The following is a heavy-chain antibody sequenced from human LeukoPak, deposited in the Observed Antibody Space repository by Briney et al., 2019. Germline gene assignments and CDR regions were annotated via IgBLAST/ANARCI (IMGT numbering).Heavy chain of an antibody. D-gene: IGHD6-13*01. J-gene: IGHJ4*02. Sequence: PGGSLRLSCAASGFTFSDYYMSWIRQAPGKGLEWVSCISSSGSTIYYADSVKGRFTISRDNAKNSLYLQMNSLRAEDTAVYYCARAHSSSWYVTAADYWGQGTLVTVSS. CDR1: GFTFSDYY. CDR3: ARAHSSSWYVTAADY. CDR2: ISSSGSTI. V-gene: IGHV3-11*01.